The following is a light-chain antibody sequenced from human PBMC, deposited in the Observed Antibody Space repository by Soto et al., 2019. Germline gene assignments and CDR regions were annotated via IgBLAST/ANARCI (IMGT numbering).Light chain of an antibody. CDR1: SGSVSTSYN. J-gene: IGLJ3*02. Sequence: QVVVTQEPSFSVSPGRTVTLTCGLSSGSVSTSYNPSWYQQTPGQAPRTLIYNTNTRSSGVPDRFSGSILGNKAALTITGAQADDESDYYCVLYMGSGVWVFGGGTKLTVL. CDR3: VLYMGSGVWV. CDR2: NTN. V-gene: IGLV8-61*01.